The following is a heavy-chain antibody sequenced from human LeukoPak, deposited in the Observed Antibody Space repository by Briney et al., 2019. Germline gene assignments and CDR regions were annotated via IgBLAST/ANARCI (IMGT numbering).Heavy chain of an antibody. CDR1: GLTFTNYS. V-gene: IGHV3-21*01. Sequence: PGGSLRLSCAASGLTFTNYSMNWVRQAPGMGLEWGSSISRSSRYIDYADSVKGRFTISRDNAKNSLYLQMNSLRAEDTAVYYCARTRNLGYCSSTSCPNFDYWGQGTLVTVSS. CDR2: ISRSSRYI. CDR3: ARTRNLGYCSSTSCPNFDY. J-gene: IGHJ4*02. D-gene: IGHD2-2*01.